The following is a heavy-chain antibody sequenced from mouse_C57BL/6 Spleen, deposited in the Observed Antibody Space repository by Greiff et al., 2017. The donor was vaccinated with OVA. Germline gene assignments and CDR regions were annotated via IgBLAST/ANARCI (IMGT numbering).Heavy chain of an antibody. D-gene: IGHD4-1*01. CDR1: GYTFTSYG. CDR2: IYPRSGNT. J-gene: IGHJ4*01. CDR3: ARSANWDHDAMDY. V-gene: IGHV1-81*01. Sequence: QVQLQQSGAELVRPGASVKLSCKASGYTFTSYGIRWVKQRTGQGLEWIGEIYPRSGNTYYNQKFKGKATLTADKSSSTAYLELSSLTSEDSAVCFCARSANWDHDAMDYWGKGPSVTV.